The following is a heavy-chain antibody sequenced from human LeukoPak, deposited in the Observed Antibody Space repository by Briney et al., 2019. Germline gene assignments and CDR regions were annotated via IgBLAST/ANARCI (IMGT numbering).Heavy chain of an antibody. CDR2: INHSGST. V-gene: IGHV4-34*01. J-gene: IGHJ6*02. Sequence: SETLSLTCAVYGGSFSGYYWSWIRQPPGKGLEWIGEINHSGSTNYNPSLKSRVTISVDTSKNQFSLKLSSVTAADTAVYYCARAKSDYGMDVWGQGTTVTVSS. CDR3: ARAKSDYGMDV. CDR1: GGSFSGYY.